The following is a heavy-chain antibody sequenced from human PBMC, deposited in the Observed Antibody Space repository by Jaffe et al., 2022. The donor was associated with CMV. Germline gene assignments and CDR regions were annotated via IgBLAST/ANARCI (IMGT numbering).Heavy chain of an antibody. CDR3: AKASRDGYYAWARSPQYFYYVGV. Sequence: EVQLVESGGGLVQPGGSRRLSCAGSGFTFSNSAMSWVRQAPGKGLEWVSFISGSGDTTYYADSVKGRFTISRDNSKSTLYLQMNSLRAEDTARYYCAKASRDGYYAWARSPQYFYYVGVWGKGTTVAVSS. D-gene: IGHD2-2*01. CDR2: ISGSGDTT. CDR1: GFTFSNSA. V-gene: IGHV3-23*04. J-gene: IGHJ6*03.